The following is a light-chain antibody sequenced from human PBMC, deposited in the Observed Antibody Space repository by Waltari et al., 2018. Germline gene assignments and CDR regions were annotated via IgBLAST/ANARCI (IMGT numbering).Light chain of an antibody. CDR1: QSVSSK. Sequence: RASQSVSSKLAWYQLKPGQAPRLLIYGAFTRATGIPARFSGSVSGTEFILTISSMQSEDFAVYYCQQYNNWPPWTFGQGTKVEIK. CDR3: QQYNNWPPWT. J-gene: IGKJ1*01. CDR2: GAF. V-gene: IGKV3-15*01.